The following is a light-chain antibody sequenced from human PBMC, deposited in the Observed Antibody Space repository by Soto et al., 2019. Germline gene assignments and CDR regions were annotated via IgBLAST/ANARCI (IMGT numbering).Light chain of an antibody. J-gene: IGKJ2*01. Sequence: VLTQSPGTLSLSPGERGTLSCRASQSISSNFLAWYQQKPGLAPRLLLFSASKRATGIPDRFSGSASGTDTFSGSAFGTDFTLTISRLEPEEFAVYYCHHYGSSLPDTFGQGTKLEIK. CDR3: HHYGSSLPDT. CDR2: SAS. CDR1: QSISSNF. V-gene: IGKV3-20*01.